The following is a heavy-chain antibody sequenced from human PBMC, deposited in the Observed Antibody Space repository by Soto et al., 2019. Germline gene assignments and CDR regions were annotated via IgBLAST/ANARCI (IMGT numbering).Heavy chain of an antibody. J-gene: IGHJ4*02. CDR2: IWYDGVRQ. D-gene: IGHD6-13*01. CDR1: GFTVNIYG. V-gene: IGHV3-33*01. Sequence: GGSLRLSCVGSGFTVNIYGVHWVRQAPGKGLEWVAHIWYDGVRQTYEDSVRGRFIISRDSSTNTIYLQMNSLRVEDTANYFCVRESTPPNPKYSSSWYYYWGQGTLVTVSS. CDR3: VRESTPPNPKYSSSWYYY.